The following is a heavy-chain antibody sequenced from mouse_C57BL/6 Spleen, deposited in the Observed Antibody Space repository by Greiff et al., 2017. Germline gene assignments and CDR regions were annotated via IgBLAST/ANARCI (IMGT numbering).Heavy chain of an antibody. CDR1: GYTFTDYY. CDR2: INPNNGGT. Sequence: EVQLQQSGPELVKPGASVKISCKASGYTFTDYYMNWVKQSHGKSLEWIGDINPNNGGTSYNQKFKGKATLTVDKSSSTAYMELRSLTSEDSAVYYCARLGTTAAYWGQGTLVTVSA. CDR3: ARLGTTAAY. J-gene: IGHJ3*01. V-gene: IGHV1-26*01. D-gene: IGHD1-2*01.